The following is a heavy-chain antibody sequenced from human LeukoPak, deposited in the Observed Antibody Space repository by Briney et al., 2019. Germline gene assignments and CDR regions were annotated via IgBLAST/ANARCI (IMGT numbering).Heavy chain of an antibody. CDR2: INGSGGST. V-gene: IGHV3-23*01. CDR1: GFTFSSYA. Sequence: GGSLRLSCAASGFTFSSYAMSWVRQAPGKGLEWVSDINGSGGSTYYADSVKGRFTISRDNAKNTLYLQMNSLRAEDTAVYYCARGADTGYSSDSWGQGTLVTVSS. CDR3: ARGADTGYSSDS. D-gene: IGHD6-19*01. J-gene: IGHJ5*02.